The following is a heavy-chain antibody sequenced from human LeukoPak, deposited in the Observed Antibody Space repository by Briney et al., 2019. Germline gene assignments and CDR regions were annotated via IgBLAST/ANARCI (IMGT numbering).Heavy chain of an antibody. V-gene: IGHV1-8*01. J-gene: IGHJ3*02. CDR2: MNPNSGNT. CDR1: GYTFTSYD. Sequence: ASVKVSCKASGYTFTSYDINWVRQAIGQGLEWMGWMNPNSGNTGYAQKFQGRVTMTRNTSISTAYMELSSLRSEDTAVYYCVVVVPYDAFDIWGQGTMVTVSS. D-gene: IGHD2-21*01. CDR3: VVVVPYDAFDI.